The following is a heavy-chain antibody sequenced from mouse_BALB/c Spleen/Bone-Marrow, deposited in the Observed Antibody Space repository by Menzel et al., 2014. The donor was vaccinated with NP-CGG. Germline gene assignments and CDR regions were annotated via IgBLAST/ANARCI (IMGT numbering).Heavy chain of an antibody. CDR3: SRGRRDALDY. Sequence: VQRVESGAELVKPGASVKLSCKASGYTFTSYYMYWVKQRPGQGLEWFGEINPSNGGTNFNEKFKNKATLTVDKSPSTAYMQLSSLTSEDSAVYYCSRGRRDALDYWGQGTSVTVSS. CDR1: GYTFTSYY. CDR2: INPSNGGT. J-gene: IGHJ4*01. V-gene: IGHV1S81*02.